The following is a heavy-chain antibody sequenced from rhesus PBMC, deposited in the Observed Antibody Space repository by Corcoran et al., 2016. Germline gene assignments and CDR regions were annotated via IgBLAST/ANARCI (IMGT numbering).Heavy chain of an antibody. D-gene: IGHD6S26*01. CDR1: GGSVSSSNW. J-gene: IGHJ4*01. CDR3: ARDRDSSGWSCDY. V-gene: IGHV4-65*01. Sequence: QVQLQESGPGLVKPSETLSLTCAVSGGSVSSSNWWSWIRQPPGKGLEWIGYISGSNGSTYYNPSLKSRVTISTDTSKNQFSLKLSSVIAADTAVYYCARDRDSSGWSCDYWGQGVLVTVSS. CDR2: ISGSNGST.